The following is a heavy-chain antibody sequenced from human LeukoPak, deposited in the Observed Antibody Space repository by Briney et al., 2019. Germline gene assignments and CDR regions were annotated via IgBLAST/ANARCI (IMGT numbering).Heavy chain of an antibody. D-gene: IGHD4-17*01. CDR1: GVSICSDY. V-gene: IGHV4-59*12. CDR2: IYYSGSS. J-gene: IGHJ5*02. Sequence: PSETLSLTCTVSGVSICSDYWSWIRLPPGKGLEWIGYIYYSGSSNYNPSLKSRVTMSVDTSKNQFSLKLTSVTAADTAVYYCARRLRQNLFDPWGQGTPVTVSS. CDR3: ARRLRQNLFDP.